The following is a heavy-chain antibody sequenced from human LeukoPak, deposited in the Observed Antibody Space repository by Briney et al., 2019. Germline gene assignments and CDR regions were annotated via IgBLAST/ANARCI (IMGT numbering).Heavy chain of an antibody. J-gene: IGHJ4*02. CDR1: GFTFSSYE. CDR2: ISSSGSTI. V-gene: IGHV3-48*03. Sequence: GGSLRLSCAASGFTFSSYEMNWVRQAPGEGLEWVSYISSSGSTIYYADSVKGRFTISRDNAKNSLYLQMNSLRAEDTAVYYCARALFNDYVWGSYSDYWGQGTLVTVSS. CDR3: ARALFNDYVWGSYSDY. D-gene: IGHD3-16*01.